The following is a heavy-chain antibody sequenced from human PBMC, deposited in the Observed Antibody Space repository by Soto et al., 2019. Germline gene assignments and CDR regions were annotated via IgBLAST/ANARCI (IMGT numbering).Heavy chain of an antibody. CDR2: IYYSGST. Sequence: SETLSLTCTVSGGSISSTSYYWGWIRQPPGKGLEWIGSIYYSGSTYYNPSLKSRVTISVDTSKNQFSLKLSSVTAADTAVYYCAKLSRDGYKSSVLFDYWGQGTLVTVSS. J-gene: IGHJ4*02. CDR3: AKLSRDGYKSSVLFDY. V-gene: IGHV4-39*01. D-gene: IGHD5-12*01. CDR1: GGSISSTSYY.